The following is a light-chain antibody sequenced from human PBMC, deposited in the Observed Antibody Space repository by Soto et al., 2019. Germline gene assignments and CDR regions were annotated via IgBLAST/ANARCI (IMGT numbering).Light chain of an antibody. CDR2: GAS. V-gene: IGKV3-20*01. J-gene: IGKJ2*01. CDR1: QSVSSSY. Sequence: EIVLTQSPGTLSLSPGERATLSCRASQSVSSSYLAWYQQKPGQAPRLLIYGASSRATGIPDRFSGSGSGTDFTLTISRLEPEDVAVYYCQQDGSSPYTFGQGTQLEIK. CDR3: QQDGSSPYT.